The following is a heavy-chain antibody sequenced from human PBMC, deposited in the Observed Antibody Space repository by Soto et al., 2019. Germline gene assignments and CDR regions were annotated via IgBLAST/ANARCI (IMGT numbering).Heavy chain of an antibody. Sequence: GESLKISCKGSGYSFTSYWIGWVRQMPGKGLEWMGIIYPGDSDTRYSPSFQGQVTISADKSISTAYLQWSSLKASDTAMYYFARHWYDSSGYSATAFDIWGQGTMVTVSS. CDR3: ARHWYDSSGYSATAFDI. V-gene: IGHV5-51*01. D-gene: IGHD3-22*01. CDR2: IYPGDSDT. J-gene: IGHJ3*02. CDR1: GYSFTSYW.